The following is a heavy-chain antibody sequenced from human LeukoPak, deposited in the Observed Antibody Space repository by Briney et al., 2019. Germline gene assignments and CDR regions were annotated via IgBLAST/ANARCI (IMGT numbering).Heavy chain of an antibody. J-gene: IGHJ3*02. CDR3: ARDDTLKRHAFDI. CDR2: MNPNSGNT. D-gene: IGHD3-22*01. Sequence: ASVKVSCKASGYTFTSYDINWVRQATGQGLEWMGWMNPNSGNTGYAQKFQGRVTITRNTSISTAYMELSSLRSEDTAVYYCARDDTLKRHAFDIWGQGTMVTVSS. CDR1: GYTFTSYD. V-gene: IGHV1-8*03.